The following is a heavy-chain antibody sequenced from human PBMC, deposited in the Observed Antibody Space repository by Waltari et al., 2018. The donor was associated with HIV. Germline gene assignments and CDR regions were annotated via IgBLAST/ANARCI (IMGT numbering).Heavy chain of an antibody. CDR3: ARDWGRGSSGYAPGPFDY. CDR1: SGSISSSSYY. J-gene: IGHJ4*02. D-gene: IGHD5-12*01. CDR2: IFYSGAT. Sequence: QLRLQESRPGLVKPSETLSLTCNVSSGSISSSSYYWGWIRQPPGKGLEWIGTIFYSGATYYNPSLQSRVTISVDTSKNQFSLRLASVTAADTAVYYCARDWGRGSSGYAPGPFDYWGQGTLVTVSS. V-gene: IGHV4-39*07.